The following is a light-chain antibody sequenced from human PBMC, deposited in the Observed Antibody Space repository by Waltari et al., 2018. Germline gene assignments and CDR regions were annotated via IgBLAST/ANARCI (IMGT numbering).Light chain of an antibody. V-gene: IGKV3D-20*02. Sequence: RATESISHYFAWYEQKPGQAPRLRIYHASSRATGIPDRFSGSVSGTDFSLTISRLKPQDFAFYYCQHYVNLPATFGQGTKVEIK. CDR1: ESISHY. CDR3: QHYVNLPAT. CDR2: HAS. J-gene: IGKJ1*01.